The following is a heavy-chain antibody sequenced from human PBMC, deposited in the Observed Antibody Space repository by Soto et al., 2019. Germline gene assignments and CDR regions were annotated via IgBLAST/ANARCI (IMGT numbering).Heavy chain of an antibody. D-gene: IGHD1-26*01. J-gene: IGHJ4*02. CDR2: IYWDDDK. Sequence: QITLKESGPTLVKPTQTLTLTCTFSGFSLSTSGVGVGWIRQPPGKALEWLALIYWDDDKRYSPSLKSRLTXTXXTSKNQVVLTMTNMDPVDTATYYCAHRLASYSFDYWGQGTLVTVSS. CDR3: AHRLASYSFDY. CDR1: GFSLSTSGVG. V-gene: IGHV2-5*02.